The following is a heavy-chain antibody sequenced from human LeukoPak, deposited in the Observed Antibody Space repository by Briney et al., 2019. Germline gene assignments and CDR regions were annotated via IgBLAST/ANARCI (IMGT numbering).Heavy chain of an antibody. Sequence: PGGSLRLSCAASGFTFRNYGMNWVRQAPGKGLEWVAVIWYDGSTKYYGDAVKGRFTISRDNAKNTLYLQMNSLRAEDTAVYYCAKDQGQAVVPRRFDYWGQGTLVTVSS. CDR2: IWYDGSTK. CDR3: AKDQGQAVVPRRFDY. CDR1: GFTFRNYG. J-gene: IGHJ4*02. D-gene: IGHD2-15*01. V-gene: IGHV3-33*06.